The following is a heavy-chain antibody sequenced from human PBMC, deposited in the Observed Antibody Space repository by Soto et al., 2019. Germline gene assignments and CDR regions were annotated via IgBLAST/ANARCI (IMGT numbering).Heavy chain of an antibody. V-gene: IGHV3-21*01. CDR2: ISSSSSYI. J-gene: IGHJ4*02. D-gene: IGHD3-10*01. CDR3: ARFGSTGGTFDY. CDR1: GFTFSSYS. Sequence: EVQLVESGGGLVKPGASLRLSCAASGFTFSSYSMNWVRQAPGKGLEWVSSISSSSSYIYYADSVKGRFTISRDNAKNSLCLQRTSLRAEDTAVYYCARFGSTGGTFDYWGQGTMVTVSS.